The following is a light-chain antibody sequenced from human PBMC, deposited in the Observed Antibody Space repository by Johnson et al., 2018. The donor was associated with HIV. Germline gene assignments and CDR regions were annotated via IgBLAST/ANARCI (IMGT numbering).Light chain of an antibody. Sequence: QSVLTQPPSVSAAPGQKVTISCSGSSANIGDNSVSWYQLLPGTAPKLLIYENNKRPSGIPDRFSGSKSGTSATLGIAGLQTGDEADYYCGTWDKSLNTGAVFGTGTKVTVL. CDR3: GTWDKSLNTGAV. CDR1: SANIGDNS. CDR2: ENN. V-gene: IGLV1-51*02. J-gene: IGLJ1*01.